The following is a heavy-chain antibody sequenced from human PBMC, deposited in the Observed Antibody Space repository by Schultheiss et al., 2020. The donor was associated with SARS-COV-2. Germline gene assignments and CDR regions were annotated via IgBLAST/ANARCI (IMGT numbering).Heavy chain of an antibody. V-gene: IGHV3-23*01. J-gene: IGHJ4*02. CDR1: GFTFSSYA. CDR3: AKGQRARWVAGTPFDY. D-gene: IGHD6-19*01. Sequence: GESLKISCAASGFTFSSYAMSWVRQAPGKGLEWVSAISGSGGSTYYADSVKGRFTISRDNSKNTLYLQMNSLRAEDTAVYYCAKGQRARWVAGTPFDYWAREPWSPSPQ. CDR2: ISGSGGST.